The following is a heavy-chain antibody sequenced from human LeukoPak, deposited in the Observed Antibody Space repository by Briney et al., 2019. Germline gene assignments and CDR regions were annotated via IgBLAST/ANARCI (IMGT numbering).Heavy chain of an antibody. J-gene: IGHJ3*02. Sequence: GASVKVSCKASGGTFSSYAINWMRQAPGQGLEWMGGIIPIFGTANYAQKFQGRVTITTDESTSTAYMELSSLRSEDTAVYYCARRSDSSGYYLSDAFDIWGQGTMVTVSS. CDR3: ARRSDSSGYYLSDAFDI. CDR1: GGTFSSYA. CDR2: IIPIFGTA. D-gene: IGHD3-22*01. V-gene: IGHV1-69*05.